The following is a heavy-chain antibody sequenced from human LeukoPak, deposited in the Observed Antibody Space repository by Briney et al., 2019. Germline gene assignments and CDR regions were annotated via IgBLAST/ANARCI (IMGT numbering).Heavy chain of an antibody. D-gene: IGHD2-15*01. CDR3: ARHPRSARYDY. V-gene: IGHV5-51*01. Sequence: GESLKISCKGSGYSFTSYWIGWVRQMPGKGLERMGIIYPGDSDTRYSPSFQGQVTISADKSISTAYRQWSSLKASDTAMYYCARHPRSARYDYWGQGTLVTVSS. CDR1: GYSFTSYW. J-gene: IGHJ4*02. CDR2: IYPGDSDT.